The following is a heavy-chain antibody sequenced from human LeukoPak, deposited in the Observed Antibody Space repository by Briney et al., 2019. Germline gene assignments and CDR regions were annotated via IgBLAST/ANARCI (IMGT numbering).Heavy chain of an antibody. D-gene: IGHD3-10*01. CDR3: ASRGSYYRDY. CDR2: IYYSGST. CDR1: GGSISSSSYY. V-gene: IGHV4-39*07. J-gene: IGHJ4*02. Sequence: SETLSLTCTVSGGSISSSSYYWGWIRQPPGKGLEWIGSIYYSGSTYYNPSLKSRVTISVDTSKNQFSLKLSSVTAADTAVYYCASRGSYYRDYWGQGTLVTVSS.